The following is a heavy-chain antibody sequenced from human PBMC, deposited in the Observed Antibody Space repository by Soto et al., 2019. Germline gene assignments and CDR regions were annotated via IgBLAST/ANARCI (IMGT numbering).Heavy chain of an antibody. V-gene: IGHV3-23*01. CDR3: TKSGGYCSGGICYPNWFDS. J-gene: IGHJ5*01. D-gene: IGHD2-15*01. CDR2: ITSGGDGT. Sequence: GGSLTLSCAASGFTFSTYPMNWVRQTPGKGLEWVSTITSGGDGTYYADSVKGRFTISRENSRSTLYLQMNSLRAEDTAMYYCTKSGGYCSGGICYPNWFDSWGLGTLVTVSS. CDR1: GFTFSTYP.